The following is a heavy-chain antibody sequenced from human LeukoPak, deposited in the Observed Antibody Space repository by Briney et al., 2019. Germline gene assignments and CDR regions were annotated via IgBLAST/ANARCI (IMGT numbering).Heavy chain of an antibody. CDR2: ISSSSSYI. J-gene: IGHJ4*02. V-gene: IGHV3-21*01. Sequence: GGSLRLSCAASGFTFSSYSMNWVRQAPGKGLEWVSSISSSSSYIYYADSVKGRFTISRDNAKNSLYLQMNSLRAEDTAVYYCAKATSVGATGGFDYWGQGTLVTVSS. CDR1: GFTFSSYS. D-gene: IGHD1-26*01. CDR3: AKATSVGATGGFDY.